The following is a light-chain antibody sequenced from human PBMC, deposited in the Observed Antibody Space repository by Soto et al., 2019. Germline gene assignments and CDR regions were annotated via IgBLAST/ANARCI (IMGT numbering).Light chain of an antibody. J-gene: IGLJ2*01. CDR3: AAWDDSLNGLV. Sequence: QSALTQPASVSGSPGQSITISCTGTSSDIGAYNYVSWYQQHPGKAPKLMIYEVTNRPSGVSNRFSGSKSGNTASLTISGLQAEDEADYYCAAWDDSLNGLVFGGGTHLTVL. CDR2: EVT. CDR1: SSDIGAYNY. V-gene: IGLV2-14*01.